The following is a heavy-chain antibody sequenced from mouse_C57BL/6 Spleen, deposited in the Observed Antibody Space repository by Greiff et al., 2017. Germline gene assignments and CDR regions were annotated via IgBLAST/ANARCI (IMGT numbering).Heavy chain of an antibody. CDR2: IRLKSDNYAT. CDR1: GFTFSNYW. CDR3: TDRFAY. J-gene: IGHJ3*01. V-gene: IGHV6-3*01. Sequence: EVKLMESGGGLVQPGGSMKLSCVASGFTFSNYWMNWVRQSPEKGLEGVAQIRLKSDNYATNYAESVKGRFTISRDDSKSSVYLQMNNLRAEDTGIYYCTDRFAYWGQGTLVTVSA.